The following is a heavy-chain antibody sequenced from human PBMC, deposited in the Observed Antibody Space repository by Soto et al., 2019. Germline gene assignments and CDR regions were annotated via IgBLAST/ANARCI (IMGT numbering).Heavy chain of an antibody. CDR2: IIPIFGTA. Sequence: SVKVSCKASGGTFSSYAISWVRQAPGQGLEWMGGIIPIFGTANYAQKFQGRVTITADESTSTAYMELSSLRSEDTAVYYCASALMPAVVTGHANFDHWGQGTLVTVSS. CDR3: ASALMPAVVTGHANFDH. J-gene: IGHJ4*02. CDR1: GGTFSSYA. V-gene: IGHV1-69*13. D-gene: IGHD2-21*02.